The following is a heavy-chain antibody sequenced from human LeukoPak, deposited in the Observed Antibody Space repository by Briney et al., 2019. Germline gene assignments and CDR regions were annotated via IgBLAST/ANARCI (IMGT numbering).Heavy chain of an antibody. Sequence: GASVKVSCKASGYTFTSYGISWVRQAPGQGLEWMGGIIPIFGTANYAQKFQGRVTITADESTSTAYMELSSLRSEDTAVYYCARDSPSRGDYGGNSDYWGQGTLVTVSS. V-gene: IGHV1-69*13. CDR1: GYTFTSYG. CDR3: ARDSPSRGDYGGNSDY. J-gene: IGHJ4*02. CDR2: IIPIFGTA. D-gene: IGHD4-23*01.